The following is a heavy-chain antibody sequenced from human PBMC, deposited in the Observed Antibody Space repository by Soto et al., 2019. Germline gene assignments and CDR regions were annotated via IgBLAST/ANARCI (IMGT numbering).Heavy chain of an antibody. CDR3: AKNTGYSYGFPFDY. J-gene: IGHJ4*02. CDR1: GFTFSSCG. CDR2: ISYDGSNK. Sequence: QVQLVESGGGVVQPGRSLRLSCAASGFTFSSCGMHWVRQAPGKGLEWMAVISYDGSNKYYADSVKGRFTISRDNSKNTLERQMNSLRAEDTAVYYCAKNTGYSYGFPFDYLGQGTLVTVSS. V-gene: IGHV3-30*18. D-gene: IGHD5-18*01.